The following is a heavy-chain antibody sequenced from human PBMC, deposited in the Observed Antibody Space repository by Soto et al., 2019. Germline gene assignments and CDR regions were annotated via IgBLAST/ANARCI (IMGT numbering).Heavy chain of an antibody. D-gene: IGHD1-7*01. V-gene: IGHV1-69*13. J-gene: IGHJ6*02. CDR3: AREGNWNYPHYYYYYGMDV. Sequence: SVKVSCKASGGTFSSYAISWVRQAPGQGLEWMGGIIPIFGTANYAQKFQGRVTITADESTSTAYMELSSLRSEDTAVYYCAREGNWNYPHYYYYYGMDVWGQGTTVNVSS. CDR2: IIPIFGTA. CDR1: GGTFSSYA.